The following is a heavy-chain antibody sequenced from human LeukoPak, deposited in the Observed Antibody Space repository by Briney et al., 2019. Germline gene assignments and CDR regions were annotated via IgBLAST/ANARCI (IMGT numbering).Heavy chain of an antibody. D-gene: IGHD1-26*01. J-gene: IGHJ6*03. CDR1: GFTYNNYN. CDR3: ARDPYSGNYGNYYYYYMDV. Sequence: GGSLRLSCATSGFTYNNYNMNWVRQAPRRALERVSSITSSGTCIFYADSVKGRFTISRDNAKNSLYLQMNRLGPEDTAVYYCARDPYSGNYGNYYYYYMDVWGKGTMVTISS. CDR2: ITSSGTCI. V-gene: IGHV3-21*01.